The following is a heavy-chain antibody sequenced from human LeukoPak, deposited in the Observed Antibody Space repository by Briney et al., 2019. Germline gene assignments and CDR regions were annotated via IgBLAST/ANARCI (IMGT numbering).Heavy chain of an antibody. Sequence: KPSETLSLTCAVYGGSFSGYYWSWIRQPPGKGLEWIGYIYYSGSTNYNPSLKSRVTISVDTSKNQFSLNLSSVTAADTAVYYCARERGRGSYFDYWGQGTLVTVSS. J-gene: IGHJ4*02. CDR3: ARERGRGSYFDY. V-gene: IGHV4-59*01. CDR2: IYYSGST. CDR1: GGSFSGYY. D-gene: IGHD3-16*01.